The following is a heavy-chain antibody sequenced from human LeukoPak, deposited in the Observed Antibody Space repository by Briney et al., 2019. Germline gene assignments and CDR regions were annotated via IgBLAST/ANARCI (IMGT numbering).Heavy chain of an antibody. CDR1: GFTFSSYG. V-gene: IGHV3-30*18. J-gene: IGHJ4*02. CDR2: ISHDGSDE. Sequence: GGSLRLSCAASGFTFSSYGMHWVRQAPGKGLEGVAVISHDGSDEHYGDSVKGRFIISRDNSKNTLYLQLNSLRAEDTAVYYCAKVAYYYDSSVYGDCCGQGTLVTVSS. D-gene: IGHD3-22*01. CDR3: AKVAYYYDSSVYGDC.